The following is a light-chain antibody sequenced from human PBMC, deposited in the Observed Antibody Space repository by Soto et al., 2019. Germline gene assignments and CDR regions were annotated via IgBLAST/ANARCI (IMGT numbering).Light chain of an antibody. V-gene: IGLV2-11*01. CDR3: CSYTASYSV. J-gene: IGLJ2*01. Sequence: QSALTQPRSVSGSPGQSVAISCTGIGAFDFVSWYQQYPGKAPKLMIYDVTSRPSGVPDRFSGSKSGDTASLTISGLQAEDEADYYCCSYTASYSVFGGGTKLTVL. CDR1: GAFDF. CDR2: DVT.